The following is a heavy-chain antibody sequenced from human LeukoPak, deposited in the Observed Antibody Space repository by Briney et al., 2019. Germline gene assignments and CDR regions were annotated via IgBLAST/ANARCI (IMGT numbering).Heavy chain of an antibody. CDR2: ISSSGSTI. J-gene: IGHJ4*02. CDR3: ARDRTDSSGYYYFDY. Sequence: GGSLRLSCAASGFTFSDYYMSWIRQAPGKGLEWVSYISSSGSTIYYADSVKGRFTISRDNAKNSLYLQMNSLRAEDTSVYYCARDRTDSSGYYYFDYWGQGTLVTVSS. CDR1: GFTFSDYY. V-gene: IGHV3-11*04. D-gene: IGHD3-22*01.